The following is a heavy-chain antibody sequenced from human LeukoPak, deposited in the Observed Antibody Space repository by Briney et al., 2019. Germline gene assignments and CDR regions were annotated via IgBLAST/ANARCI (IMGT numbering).Heavy chain of an antibody. Sequence: ASVKVSCKASGYTFTSYDINWVRQATGQGLEWMGWINPNSGGTNYAQKFQGRVTMTRDTSISTAYMVLSRLRSDDTVVYCGARAYYDILTCYHNPLGYWGQGTLVTVSS. CDR1: GYTFTSYD. CDR2: INPNSGGT. CDR3: ARAYYDILTCYHNPLGY. J-gene: IGHJ4*02. D-gene: IGHD3-9*01. V-gene: IGHV1-2*02.